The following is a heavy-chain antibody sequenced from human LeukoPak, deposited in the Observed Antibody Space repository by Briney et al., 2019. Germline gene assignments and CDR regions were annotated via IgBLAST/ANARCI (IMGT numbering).Heavy chain of an antibody. V-gene: IGHV3-30*02. CDR2: IRYDGSNK. CDR3: AKVESITMIVGFFDY. D-gene: IGHD3-22*01. J-gene: IGHJ4*02. Sequence: GGSLRLSCAASGFSLSSYGMRWVRQAPGKGLEWVAFIRYDGSNKYYADSVKGRFTISRDNSKNTLYLQMNSLRAEDTAVYYCAKVESITMIVGFFDYWGQGTLVTVSS. CDR1: GFSLSSYG.